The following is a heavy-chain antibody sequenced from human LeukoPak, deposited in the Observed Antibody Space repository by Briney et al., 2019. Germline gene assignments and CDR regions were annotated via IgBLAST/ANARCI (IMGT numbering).Heavy chain of an antibody. D-gene: IGHD2-2*01. Sequence: GASVKVSCKASGGTFSSYAISWARQAPGQGLEWMGGIIPIFGTANYAQKFQGRVTITADESTSTAYMELSSLRSEDTAVYYCAGGYCSSTSCYQFYGYFQHWGQGTLVTVSS. J-gene: IGHJ1*01. CDR2: IIPIFGTA. CDR3: AGGYCSSTSCYQFYGYFQH. CDR1: GGTFSSYA. V-gene: IGHV1-69*13.